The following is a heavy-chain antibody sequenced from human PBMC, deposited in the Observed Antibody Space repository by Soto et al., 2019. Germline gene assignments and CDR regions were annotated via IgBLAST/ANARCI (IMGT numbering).Heavy chain of an antibody. CDR3: ARARAPEYSSAIFFDI. V-gene: IGHV3-53*01. J-gene: IGHJ4*02. CDR1: GLTVSSSY. D-gene: IGHD5-18*01. CDR2: IYSAGST. Sequence: VGSLRLSCAASGLTVSSSYMSWVRQAPGKGLQWVSVIYSAGSTYYANSVKGRFTISRDISTNMLYLQMSSLTDEDTAVYYCARARAPEYSSAIFFDICGQGALVTVSS.